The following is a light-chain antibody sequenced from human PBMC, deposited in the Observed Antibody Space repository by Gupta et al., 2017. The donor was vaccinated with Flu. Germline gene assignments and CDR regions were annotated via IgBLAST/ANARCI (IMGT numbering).Light chain of an antibody. CDR1: QNVYNK. J-gene: IGKJ1*01. Sequence: ETVMTQSPATLSVSPGERATLSCRASQNVYNKLAWYQHKPGQAPRLLVYGASTRATGIPARFSGSGSGTEFTLTISSLQSEDFAVYYCQQYHIWPPPTFGQGTKVEVK. CDR2: GAS. V-gene: IGKV3-15*01. CDR3: QQYHIWPPPT.